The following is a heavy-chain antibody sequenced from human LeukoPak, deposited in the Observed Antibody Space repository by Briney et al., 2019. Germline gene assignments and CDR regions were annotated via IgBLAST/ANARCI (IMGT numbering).Heavy chain of an antibody. CDR2: ISGSGGST. Sequence: PGGSLRLSCAASGFTFSSYGMSWVRQAPGKGLEWVSAISGSGGSTYYADSVEGRFTISRDNSKNTLYLQMNSLRAEDTAVYYCAKDARWSLVVVKCDYFDYWGQGTLVTVSS. D-gene: IGHD3-22*01. CDR3: AKDARWSLVVVKCDYFDY. CDR1: GFTFSSYG. V-gene: IGHV3-23*01. J-gene: IGHJ4*02.